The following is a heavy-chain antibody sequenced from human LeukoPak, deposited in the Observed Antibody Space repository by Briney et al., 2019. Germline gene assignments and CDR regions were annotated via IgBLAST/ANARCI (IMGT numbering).Heavy chain of an antibody. D-gene: IGHD4-23*01. J-gene: IGHJ4*02. V-gene: IGHV5-51*01. CDR1: GYSFTSYW. CDR3: ALADYGGNSLRFDY. CDR2: IYPGDSDT. Sequence: GESLKISCKVPGYSFTSYWIGWVRQMPGKGLEWLGIIYPGDSDTRYSPSFQGQFTISGDKSISTAYLQWSSLKASDTAMYYCALADYGGNSLRFDYWGQGTLVTVS.